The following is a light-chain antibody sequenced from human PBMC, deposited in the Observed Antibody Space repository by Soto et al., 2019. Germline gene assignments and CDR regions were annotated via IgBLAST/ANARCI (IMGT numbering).Light chain of an antibody. V-gene: IGLV2-11*01. CDR3: CSYAGNYIVV. CDR1: SSGLGGYNY. CDR2: DVF. Sequence: QSVLTQPRSVSGSPGQSVTISCTGTSSGLGGYNYVSWYQQHPGKAPKLMIYDVFKRPSGVPDRFSASKSGNTASLTISGLQAEDEANYYCCSYAGNYIVVFGGGTKVTVL. J-gene: IGLJ2*01.